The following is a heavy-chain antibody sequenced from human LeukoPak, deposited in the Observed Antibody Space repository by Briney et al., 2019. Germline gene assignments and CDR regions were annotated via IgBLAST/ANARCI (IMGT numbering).Heavy chain of an antibody. CDR1: GGSISTSNYY. CDR3: ARVNGYDYVWGSYRQYYFDY. D-gene: IGHD3-16*02. J-gene: IGHJ4*02. V-gene: IGHV4-39*07. Sequence: SETLSLTCTVSGGSISTSNYYWGWIRQPPGKGLEWIGEINHSGSTNYNPSLKSRVTISVDTSKNQFSLKLSSVTAADTAVYYCARVNGYDYVWGSYRQYYFDYWGQGTLVTVSS. CDR2: INHSGST.